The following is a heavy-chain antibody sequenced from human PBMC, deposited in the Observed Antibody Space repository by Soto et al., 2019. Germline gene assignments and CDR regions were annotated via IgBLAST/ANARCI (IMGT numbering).Heavy chain of an antibody. Sequence: PGGSLRLSCAASGFTFTRYSMNWVRQAPGKGLEWVAFATSQAFGGTTDYAASVKGRFTISRDDSTTVAYLQMNSLQTEGTAIYYCTRDGDFYGMDVWGQGTTVTVSS. J-gene: IGHJ6*02. CDR2: ATSQAFGGTT. D-gene: IGHD3-3*01. CDR3: TRDGDFYGMDV. V-gene: IGHV3-49*04. CDR1: GFTFTRYS.